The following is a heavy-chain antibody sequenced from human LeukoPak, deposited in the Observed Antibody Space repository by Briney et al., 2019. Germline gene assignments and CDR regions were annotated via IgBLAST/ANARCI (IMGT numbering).Heavy chain of an antibody. J-gene: IGHJ4*02. CDR1: GFSLTTGGVA. D-gene: IGHD6-25*01. CDR3: AHRVSSGFDY. Sequence: ESGPTLLNPTQPLTLTCTFSGFSLTTGGVAVGWIRQPPGKALEWLALIYGNDDKRYSPPLKSRLTISKDTSKNQVVLTMTDMDPVDTATYYCAHRVSSGFDYWGQGTLVTVSS. CDR2: IYGNDDK. V-gene: IGHV2-5*01.